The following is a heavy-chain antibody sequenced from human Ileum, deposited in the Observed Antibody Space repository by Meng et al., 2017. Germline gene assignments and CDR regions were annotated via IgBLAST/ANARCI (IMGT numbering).Heavy chain of an antibody. D-gene: IGHD2-21*02. V-gene: IGHV3-7*01. Sequence: LSLTCAGSGFTFSGFWMSWVRQAPGKGLEWVANINQGGSDKYYMDSVKGRFTISRDNAESSLSLQMNSLRAEDTAVYYCARIFCTATDCYYDYWGQGTLVTVSS. J-gene: IGHJ4*02. CDR1: GFTFSGFW. CDR3: ARIFCTATDCYYDY. CDR2: INQGGSDK.